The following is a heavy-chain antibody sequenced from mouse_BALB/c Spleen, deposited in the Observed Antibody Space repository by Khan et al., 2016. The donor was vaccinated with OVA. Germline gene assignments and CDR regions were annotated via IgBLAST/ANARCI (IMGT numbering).Heavy chain of an antibody. V-gene: IGHV1-76*01. CDR3: AREEALYYFDY. D-gene: IGHD3-2*02. Sequence: QVQLQQSGAELVRPGASVKLSCKTSGYIFTNYRIHWVKQRSGQGLEWIARIYPGTDNTYYNENLKDKATLTADKSSSTAYMQLSSLKSEDSAVYFCAREEALYYFDYWGQGTTLTVSS. CDR2: IYPGTDNT. CDR1: GYIFTNYR. J-gene: IGHJ2*01.